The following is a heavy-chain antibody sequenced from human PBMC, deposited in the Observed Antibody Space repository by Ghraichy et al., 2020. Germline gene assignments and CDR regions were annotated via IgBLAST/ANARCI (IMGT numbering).Heavy chain of an antibody. V-gene: IGHV3-48*02. Sequence: GGSLRLSCAASGFTFSTYSMNWVRQAPGKGLEWVSYISTSSTIYYADSVKGRFTISRDNAKNSLYLHMNSLTDEDTAVYYCARNGAMGSRDYWGQGTLVTVSS. D-gene: IGHD2-2*01. CDR2: ISTSSTI. J-gene: IGHJ4*02. CDR3: ARNGAMGSRDY. CDR1: GFTFSTYS.